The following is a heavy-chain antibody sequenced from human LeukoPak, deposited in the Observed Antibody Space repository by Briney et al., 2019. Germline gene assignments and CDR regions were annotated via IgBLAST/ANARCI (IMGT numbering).Heavy chain of an antibody. CDR1: GYTFTAYS. D-gene: IGHD5-12*01. CDR2: VNPGNGGT. CDR3: ARDPDDPNVDIDY. J-gene: IGHJ4*02. V-gene: IGHV1-2*02. Sequence: ASVKVYCRASGYTFTAYSVHWVRQAAGQGLDWLGWVNPGNGGTKYAQNFQGRVTMTRETSMNTAYMELSGLNSDDTAVYYCARDPDDPNVDIDYWGQGTLVTVSS.